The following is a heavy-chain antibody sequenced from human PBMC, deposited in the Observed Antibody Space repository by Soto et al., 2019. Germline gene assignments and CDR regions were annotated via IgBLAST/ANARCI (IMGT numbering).Heavy chain of an antibody. D-gene: IGHD3-16*01. V-gene: IGHV4-59*01. CDR1: GGSISTYY. J-gene: IGHJ4*02. CDR3: ARETRGSVDY. CDR2: IYYSGST. Sequence: QVQLQESGPGLVKPSETLSLTCTVSGGSISTYYWSWIRQPPGKGLEWIGYIYYSGSTNYNPSLKSRVTISVDTSKNQFSLKLSSVTDADTAVYYCARETRGSVDYWGQGTLVTVSS.